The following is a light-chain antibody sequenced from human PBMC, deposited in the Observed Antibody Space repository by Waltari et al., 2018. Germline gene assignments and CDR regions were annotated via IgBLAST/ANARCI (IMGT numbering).Light chain of an antibody. CDR2: INN. CDR1: SSNIGSHS. CDR3: STWDDNLKGV. Sequence: QSVLTQPPSASGTPGQRIIIPCSGSSSNIGSHSVNWYQQLPGTAPKLLIYINNPPPSGGPDRFSGSVSATSASLAISGLQFEDEADYYCSTWDDNLKGVFGGGTKLTVL. J-gene: IGLJ2*01. V-gene: IGLV1-44*01.